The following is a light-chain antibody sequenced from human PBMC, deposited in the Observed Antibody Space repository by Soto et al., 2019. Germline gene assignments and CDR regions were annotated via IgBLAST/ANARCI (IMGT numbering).Light chain of an antibody. V-gene: IGLV1-47*01. CDR2: RND. J-gene: IGLJ3*02. CDR1: SSNIESNY. Sequence: QSVLTQPPSASGTPGQRVTISCSGSSSNIESNYVYWYQQLPGSAPKLLIYRNDQRPSGVPDRFSGSKSGTSASLPISGLRSEDEADYYCAAWDDSLSALVFGGGTKLTVL. CDR3: AAWDDSLSALV.